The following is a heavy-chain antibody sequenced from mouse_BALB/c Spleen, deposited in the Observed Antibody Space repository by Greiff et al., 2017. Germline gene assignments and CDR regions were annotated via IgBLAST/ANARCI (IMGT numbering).Heavy chain of an antibody. D-gene: IGHD1-1*01. CDR1: GYTFTDYW. CDR3: ARHGSSYFYFDY. Sequence: VQLQQPGAELVMPGASVKMSCKASGYTFTDYWMHWVKQRPGQGLEWIGAIDTSDSYTSYNQKFKGKATLTVDESSSTAYMQLSSLTSEDSAVYYCARHGSSYFYFDYWGQGTTLTVSS. J-gene: IGHJ2*01. V-gene: IGHV1-69*01. CDR2: IDTSDSYT.